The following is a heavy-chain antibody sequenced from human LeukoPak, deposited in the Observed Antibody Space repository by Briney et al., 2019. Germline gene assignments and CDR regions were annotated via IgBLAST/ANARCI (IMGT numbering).Heavy chain of an antibody. V-gene: IGHV4-61*02. CDR2: IYTSGST. Sequence: SQTLSLTCTVSGGSISSGSYYWSWIRQPAGKGLEWIGRIYTSGSTNYNPSLKSRVTISVDTSKNQFSLKLSSVTAADTAVYYCARDEVRGVNYYYYMDVWGKGTTVTVSS. J-gene: IGHJ6*03. D-gene: IGHD3-10*01. CDR3: ARDEVRGVNYYYYMDV. CDR1: GGSISSGSYY.